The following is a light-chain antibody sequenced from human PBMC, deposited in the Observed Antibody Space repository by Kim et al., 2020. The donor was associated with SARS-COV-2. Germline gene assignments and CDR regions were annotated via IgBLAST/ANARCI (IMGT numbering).Light chain of an antibody. V-gene: IGKV3-20*01. J-gene: IGKJ2*01. CDR3: QQCGSSPQT. CDR1: QSVSRSC. Sequence: EIVLTQSPGTLSLSPGEKATLSCRASQSVSRSCLVWFQQKPGQAPRLLIYDASTRATGIPDRFSGSGSGADFSLTISRVEPEDFAVYYCQQCGSSPQTFGQGTKL. CDR2: DAS.